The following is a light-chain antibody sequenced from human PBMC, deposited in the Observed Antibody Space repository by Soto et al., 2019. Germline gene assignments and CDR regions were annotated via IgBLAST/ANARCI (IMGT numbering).Light chain of an antibody. Sequence: QSALTQPASVSGSLGQAITISCTGTSSDIGGHDSVSWYQHNPGKAPKLMIYNVSHRPSGVSTRFSGSKSGNTASLTISGLQAEDEADYYCCSYTSSSTLVFGNGTKVTVL. CDR1: SSDIGGHDS. V-gene: IGLV2-14*01. J-gene: IGLJ1*01. CDR3: CSYTSSSTLV. CDR2: NVS.